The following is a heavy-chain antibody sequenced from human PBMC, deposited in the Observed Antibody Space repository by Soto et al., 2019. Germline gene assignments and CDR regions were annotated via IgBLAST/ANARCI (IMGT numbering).Heavy chain of an antibody. CDR2: IYPSDSDT. J-gene: IGHJ4*02. CDR3: ARGGVSTRTFDY. Sequence: PGESLKISCKGSGYNFAGYWIAWVRQMPGKGLELMGIIYPSDSDTRYRPSFQGQVTISADKSISSAYLQWSSLRASDTAMYYCARGGVSTRTFDYWGQGSPVTVSS. V-gene: IGHV5-51*01. CDR1: GYNFAGYW. D-gene: IGHD3-3*01.